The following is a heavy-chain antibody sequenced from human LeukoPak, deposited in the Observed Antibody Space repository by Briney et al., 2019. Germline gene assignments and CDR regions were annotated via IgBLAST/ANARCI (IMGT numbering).Heavy chain of an antibody. CDR2: ISPSGTDI. CDR3: ARDLGQYYDTSDNWFDP. V-gene: IGHV3-11*04. J-gene: IGHJ5*02. CDR1: GFTFTDTY. D-gene: IGHD3-22*01. Sequence: GGSLRLSCAVSGFTFTDTYMTWIRQAPGKCLESLSYISPSGTDISYADSVKGRFTISRDNAKNTLNLQMNSLRAEDTAVYYCARDLGQYYDTSDNWFDPWGQGTLVTVSS.